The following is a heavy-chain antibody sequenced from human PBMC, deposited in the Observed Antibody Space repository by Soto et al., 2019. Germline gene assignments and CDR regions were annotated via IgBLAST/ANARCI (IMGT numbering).Heavy chain of an antibody. J-gene: IGHJ3*02. CDR2: INPNSGGT. Sequence: APVKVFCKASGYNFTRYYMQLVRQAPGRGVEWMGWINPNSGGTNYAQKFQGWVTMTRDTSISTAYMELSRLRSDDTVVYYCARYKNVGYGAFGAFEIWGQETMVTVSS. D-gene: IGHD1-26*01. CDR1: GYNFTRYY. V-gene: IGHV1-2*04. CDR3: ARYKNVGYGAFGAFEI.